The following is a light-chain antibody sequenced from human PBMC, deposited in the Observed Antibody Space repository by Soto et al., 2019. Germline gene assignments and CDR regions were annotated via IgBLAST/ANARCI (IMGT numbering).Light chain of an antibody. J-gene: IGLJ2*01. CDR2: EVS. V-gene: IGLV2-8*01. Sequence: QSALTQPPSASGSPGQSVTISCTGTSNDVGNYNYVSWYQQHTGKAPKVLISEVSKRPSGVPDRFSGSKSGNMASLTVSGLQAEDEADYYCSSYSGTNNLLIFGGGTKLTVL. CDR3: SSYSGTNNLLI. CDR1: SNDVGNYNY.